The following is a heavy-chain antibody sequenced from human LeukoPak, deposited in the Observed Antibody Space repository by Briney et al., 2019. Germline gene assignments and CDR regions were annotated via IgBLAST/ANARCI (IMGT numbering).Heavy chain of an antibody. V-gene: IGHV4-59*01. J-gene: IGHJ5*02. D-gene: IGHD3-3*01. CDR1: GGSMSSYY. CDR3: ARGSIFGVSTNWFDP. CDR2: IYYSGTT. Sequence: SSETLSLTCTVSGGSMSSYYWSWIRQPPGKELEWIGYIYYSGTTNYNPSLKSRLTMSVDTSENQFSLSLSSVTAADTAVYYCARGSIFGVSTNWFDPWGQGTLVTVSS.